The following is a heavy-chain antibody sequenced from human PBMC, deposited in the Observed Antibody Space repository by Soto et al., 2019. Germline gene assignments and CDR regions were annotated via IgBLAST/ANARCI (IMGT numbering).Heavy chain of an antibody. CDR3: ARGLYYYDSSAYWDY. J-gene: IGHJ4*02. CDR2: ISSSSSYT. Sequence: GGSLRLSCAASGFTFSDYYMSWIRQAPGKGLEWVSYISSSSSYTNYADSVKGRFTISRDNAKNSLYLQMNSLRAEDTAVYYCARGLYYYDSSAYWDYWGQGTLVTVSS. V-gene: IGHV3-11*06. D-gene: IGHD3-22*01. CDR1: GFTFSDYY.